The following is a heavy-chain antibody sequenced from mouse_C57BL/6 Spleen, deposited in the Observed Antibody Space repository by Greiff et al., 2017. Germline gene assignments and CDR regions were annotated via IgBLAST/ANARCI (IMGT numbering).Heavy chain of an antibody. CDR2: INPNNGGT. CDR1: GYTFTDYY. CDR3: ARQLRLLPLAMDY. V-gene: IGHV1-26*01. J-gene: IGHJ4*01. D-gene: IGHD3-2*02. Sequence: VQLQQSGPELVKPGASVKISCKASGYTFTDYYMNWVKQSHGKSLEWIGDINPNNGGTSYNQKFKGKATLTVDKSSSTAYMELRSLTSEDSAVYYCARQLRLLPLAMDYWGQGTSVTVSS.